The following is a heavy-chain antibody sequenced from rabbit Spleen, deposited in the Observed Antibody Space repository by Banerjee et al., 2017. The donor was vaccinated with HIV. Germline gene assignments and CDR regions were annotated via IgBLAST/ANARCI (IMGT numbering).Heavy chain of an antibody. D-gene: IGHD4-2*01. CDR2: INIVTGKS. V-gene: IGHV1S45*01. CDR1: GVSLNDKDV. J-gene: IGHJ4*01. Sequence: EQLEESGGGLVKPEGSLTLTCKASGVSLNDKDVMCWVRQAPGKGLEWIACINIVTGKSVYASWAKGRFTMSRPSSTTVTLQMTSLTAADTATYFCARGGYGGHIYAMGLWGQGTLVTVS. CDR3: ARGGYGGHIYAMGL.